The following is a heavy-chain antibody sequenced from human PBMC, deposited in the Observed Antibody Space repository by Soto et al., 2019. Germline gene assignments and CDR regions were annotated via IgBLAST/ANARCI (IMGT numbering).Heavy chain of an antibody. D-gene: IGHD6-13*01. CDR3: AKEGGEQQLVPSYGMDV. CDR2: ISGSGGST. Sequence: GGSLRLSCAASGFTFSSYAMSWVRQAPGKGLEWVSAISGSGGSTYYADSVKGRFTISRDNSKNMLYLQMNSLRAEDTAVYYCAKEGGEQQLVPSYGMDVWGQGTTVTVSS. CDR1: GFTFSSYA. V-gene: IGHV3-23*01. J-gene: IGHJ6*02.